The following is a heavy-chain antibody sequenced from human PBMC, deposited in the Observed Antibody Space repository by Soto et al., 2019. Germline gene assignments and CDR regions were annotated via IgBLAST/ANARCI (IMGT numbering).Heavy chain of an antibody. V-gene: IGHV6-1*01. D-gene: IGHD1-26*01. J-gene: IGHJ4*02. CDR3: ARDGGAPAAIDY. CDR1: GDSVSSNSAA. Sequence: PSQTLSLTCVITGDSVSSNSAAWNWIRQSPSRGLEWLGRTYYRSKWYNDYAVSVKSRITINPDTSKKQFSLQLNSVTPEDTAVYYCARDGGAPAAIDYWGQGTLVTVSS. CDR2: TYYRSKWYN.